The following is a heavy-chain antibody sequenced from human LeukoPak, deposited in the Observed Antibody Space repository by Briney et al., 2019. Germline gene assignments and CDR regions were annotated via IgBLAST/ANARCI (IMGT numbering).Heavy chain of an antibody. CDR3: ARALDRGSYAIDY. J-gene: IGHJ4*02. Sequence: GGSLRLSCAASGFTFSDYYMSWIRQAPGKGLEWVSYISSSGSTIYYADSVKGRFTIPRDNAKNSLYLQMNSLRAEDTAVYYCARALDRGSYAIDYWGQGTLVTVSS. V-gene: IGHV3-11*01. D-gene: IGHD1-26*01. CDR1: GFTFSDYY. CDR2: ISSSGSTI.